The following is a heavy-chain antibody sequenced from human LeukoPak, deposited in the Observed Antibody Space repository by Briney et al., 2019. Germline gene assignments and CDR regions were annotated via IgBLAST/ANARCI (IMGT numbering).Heavy chain of an antibody. J-gene: IGHJ4*02. CDR3: ARDGEGATIDY. CDR1: GYTFTSYY. Sequence: ASVKVSCKASGYTFTSYYMHWVRQAPGQGLEWMGIINPSGGSTSYAQKFQGRVTMTRDTSTSTVYMELSSLRSEDTAVYHCARDGEGATIDYWGQGTLVTVSS. D-gene: IGHD1-26*01. V-gene: IGHV1-46*01. CDR2: INPSGGST.